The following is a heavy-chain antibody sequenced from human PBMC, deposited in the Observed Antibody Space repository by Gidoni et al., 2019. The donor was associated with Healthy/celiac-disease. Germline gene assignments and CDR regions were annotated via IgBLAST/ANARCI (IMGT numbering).Heavy chain of an antibody. D-gene: IGHD3-3*01. CDR1: GFTFLYHH. CDR2: TRNKANSYTT. V-gene: IGHV3-72*01. Sequence: EVQLVESGGGLVQPGGSLRLSCAASGFTFLYHHMDWVRQAPGNGLEWVGRTRNKANSYTTEYAASVKGRFTISRDDSKNSLYRQMNSLKTEDTAVYYCAREDIYDFWSGYYFDYWGQGTLVTVSS. CDR3: AREDIYDFWSGYYFDY. J-gene: IGHJ4*02.